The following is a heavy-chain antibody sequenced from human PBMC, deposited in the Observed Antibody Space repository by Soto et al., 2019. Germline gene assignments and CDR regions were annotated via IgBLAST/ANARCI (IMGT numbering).Heavy chain of an antibody. D-gene: IGHD1-26*01. CDR2: INLRGGTT. CDR3: ASGTEDSDAPRWEY. Sequence: QVQLMQSGAEVRKPGASVRLSCETSGYNFNQYYIHWVRQAPGQGLEWMGIINLRGGTTEYAHKFRGRVTVTGDTSTKTAYMELRSLRSEDTAMYFCASGTEDSDAPRWEYWGQGTLVTGSS. CDR1: GYNFNQYY. V-gene: IGHV1-46*02. J-gene: IGHJ4*02.